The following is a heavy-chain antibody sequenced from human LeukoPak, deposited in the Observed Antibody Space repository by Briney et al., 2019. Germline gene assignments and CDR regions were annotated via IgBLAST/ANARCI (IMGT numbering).Heavy chain of an antibody. CDR3: ATKLGEVITSDAFDI. CDR1: GYTFTSYG. J-gene: IGHJ3*02. Sequence: AASVKVSCKASGYTFTSYGISWVRQAPGQGLEWMGWINPNTGGTNYAQKFHGRVTMTRDTSIRTGYMELNMLRSDDTAVYYCATKLGEVITSDAFDIWGRGTSVTVSS. V-gene: IGHV1-2*02. D-gene: IGHD3-22*01. CDR2: INPNTGGT.